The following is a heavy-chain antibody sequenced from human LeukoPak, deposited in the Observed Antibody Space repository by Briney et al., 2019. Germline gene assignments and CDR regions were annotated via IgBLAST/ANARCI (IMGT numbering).Heavy chain of an antibody. Sequence: GRSLRLSCAASGFTFDDYAMHWVRQAPGKGLEWVSGISWNSGSIGYADSVKGRSTISRDNAKNSLYLQMNSLRAEDTALYYCAKGDDYVWGSYRYNWFDPWGQGTLVTVSS. CDR1: GFTFDDYA. J-gene: IGHJ5*02. CDR3: AKGDDYVWGSYRYNWFDP. V-gene: IGHV3-9*01. CDR2: ISWNSGSI. D-gene: IGHD3-16*02.